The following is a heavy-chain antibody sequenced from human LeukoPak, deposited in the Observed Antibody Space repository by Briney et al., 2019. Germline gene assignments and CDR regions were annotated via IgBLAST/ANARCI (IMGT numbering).Heavy chain of an antibody. CDR3: ATDRVFGIQGFDY. V-gene: IGHV1-69*13. J-gene: IGHJ4*02. Sequence: SVKVSCKASGGTFSSYAISWVRQAPGQGLEWMGGIIPIFGTANYAQKFQGRVTITADESTSTAYMELSSLRSEDTAVYYCATDRVFGIQGFDYWGQGTLVTVSS. CDR2: IIPIFGTA. CDR1: GGTFSSYA. D-gene: IGHD5-18*01.